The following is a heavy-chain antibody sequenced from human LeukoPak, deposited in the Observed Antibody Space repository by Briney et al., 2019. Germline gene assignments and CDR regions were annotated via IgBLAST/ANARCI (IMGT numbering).Heavy chain of an antibody. CDR3: ARGYYRMDV. CDR1: GYTFTSYG. CDR2: INPSGGST. Sequence: ASVKVSCKASGYTFTSYGISWVRQAPGQGLEWMGIINPSGGSTTYAQKFQGRVTMTRDTSTSTVYMELSSLRSEDTAVYYCARGYYRMDVWGQGTTVTVSS. J-gene: IGHJ6*02. V-gene: IGHV1-46*01.